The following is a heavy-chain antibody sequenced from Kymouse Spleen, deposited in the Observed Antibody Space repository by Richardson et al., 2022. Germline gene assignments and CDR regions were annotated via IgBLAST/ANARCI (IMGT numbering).Heavy chain of an antibody. CDR3: ARVLRYFDWLPSPYYYYGMDV. Sequence: EVQLVESGGGLVKPGGSLRLSCAASGFTFSSYSMNWVRQAPGKGLEWVSSISSSSSYIYYADSVKGRFTISRDNAKNSLYLQMNSLRAEDTAVYYCARVLRYFDWLPSPYYYYGMDVWGQGTTVTVSS. D-gene: IGHD3-9*01. CDR1: GFTFSSYS. V-gene: IGHV3-21*03. J-gene: IGHJ6*02. CDR2: ISSSSSYI.